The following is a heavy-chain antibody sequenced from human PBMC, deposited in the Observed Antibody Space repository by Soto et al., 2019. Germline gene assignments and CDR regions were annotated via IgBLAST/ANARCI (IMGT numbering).Heavy chain of an antibody. D-gene: IGHD3-9*01. CDR3: ARGTGKGNWFDT. Sequence: PGGALRLSCAASAVTFSIYDMHWVRQATGKGLEWVSAIGTAGDTYYPGSVKGRFTISRENAKNSLYLQMNSLRAGDTAVYYCARGTGKGNWFDTCGQVTLVTVSS. CDR2: IGTAGDT. J-gene: IGHJ5*02. V-gene: IGHV3-13*01. CDR1: AVTFSIYD.